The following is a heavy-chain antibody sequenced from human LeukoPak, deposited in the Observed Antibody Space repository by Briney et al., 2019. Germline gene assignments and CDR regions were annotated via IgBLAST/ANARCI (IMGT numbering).Heavy chain of an antibody. V-gene: IGHV4-39*07. Sequence: PSETLSLTCTVSGGSISSSSYYWGWIRQPPGKGLEWIGSIYYSGSTNYNPSLKSRVTISVDTSKNQFSLKLSSVTAADTAVYYCARDRDSRGSYRPDNWFDPWGQGTLVTVSS. J-gene: IGHJ5*02. CDR2: IYYSGST. CDR1: GGSISSSSYY. CDR3: ARDRDSRGSYRPDNWFDP. D-gene: IGHD3-16*02.